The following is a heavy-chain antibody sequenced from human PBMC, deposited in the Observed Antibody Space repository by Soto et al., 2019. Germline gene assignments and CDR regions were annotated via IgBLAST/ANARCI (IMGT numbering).Heavy chain of an antibody. CDR2: FDPEDAET. CDR1: GYTLTELS. V-gene: IGHV1-24*01. CDR3: ATDRGEAAAGIYYYYGMDV. D-gene: IGHD6-13*01. Sequence: GASVKVSCKVSGYTLTELSIHWVRQAPGKGLEWMGGFDPEDAETIYAQKFQGRVTMTEDISTDTAYMELSSLRSEDTAVYYCATDRGEAAAGIYYYYGMDVWGQGTTVTVSS. J-gene: IGHJ6*02.